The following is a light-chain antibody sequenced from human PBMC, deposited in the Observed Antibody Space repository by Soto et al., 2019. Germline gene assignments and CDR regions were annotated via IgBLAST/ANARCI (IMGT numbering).Light chain of an antibody. Sequence: EIVLTQSRATLSLSPGERATLSCRASQSISSYLAWYQQKPGQAPRLLIYDASNRATGIPARFSGGGTGTDFTLTISSLEPEDFAVYYCQQRSNWPPTFGGGTKVEIK. CDR1: QSISSY. V-gene: IGKV3-11*01. CDR2: DAS. J-gene: IGKJ4*01. CDR3: QQRSNWPPT.